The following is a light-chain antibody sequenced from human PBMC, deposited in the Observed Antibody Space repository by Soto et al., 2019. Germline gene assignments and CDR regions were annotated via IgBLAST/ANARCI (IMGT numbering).Light chain of an antibody. V-gene: IGKV1-17*03. CDR2: GAT. CDR1: QDITNY. J-gene: IGKJ1*01. CDR3: LQHNRYPWT. Sequence: DIQMTQSPSVVPASVGDRVTISCRTSQDITNYLVWFQQKPGKVPERLIYGATNLQSGVPSRFSGSGSGTEFTLTISSLQPEDFATYYCLQHNRYPWTFGQGTKV.